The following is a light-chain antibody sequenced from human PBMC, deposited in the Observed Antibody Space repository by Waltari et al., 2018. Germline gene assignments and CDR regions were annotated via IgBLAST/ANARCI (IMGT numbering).Light chain of an antibody. CDR3: QQYASSPWT. Sequence: EIVLTQSPGTLSLSPGETATPSCRASQSVSSSYLAWYQQKPGQAPRLLIYGTSSRATGIPDRFSGSGSGTGFTLTISRLEPEDFAVYYCQQYASSPWTFGQGTKVEIK. V-gene: IGKV3-20*01. J-gene: IGKJ1*01. CDR1: QSVSSSY. CDR2: GTS.